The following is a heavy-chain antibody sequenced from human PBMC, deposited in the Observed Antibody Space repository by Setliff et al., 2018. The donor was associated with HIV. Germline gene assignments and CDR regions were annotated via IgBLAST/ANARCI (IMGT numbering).Heavy chain of an antibody. J-gene: IGHJ5*02. D-gene: IGHD3-22*01. CDR3: ARDRDESSGYSGS. CDR2: VYHTGST. CDR1: GASITISSYY. Sequence: SETLSLTCSVSGASITISSYYWGWIRQPPGKGLEWIGSVYHTGSTHHNPSLQSRVTISADTSRNQFSLKLTSVTAADTAVYYCARDRDESSGYSGSWGQGTLVTVSS. V-gene: IGHV4-39*02.